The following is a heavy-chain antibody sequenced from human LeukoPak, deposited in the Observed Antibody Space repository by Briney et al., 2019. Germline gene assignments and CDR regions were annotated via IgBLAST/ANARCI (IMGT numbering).Heavy chain of an antibody. Sequence: GGSLRLSCAASGFTFSSYWMSWVRQAPGKGLEWVANIKQDGSEKYYVDSVKGRFTISRDNAKNSLYLQMNSLRAEDTAVYYRARDQDSSGYYSRFDYWGQGTLVTVSS. CDR2: IKQDGSEK. CDR1: GFTFSSYW. V-gene: IGHV3-7*01. CDR3: ARDQDSSGYYSRFDY. D-gene: IGHD3-22*01. J-gene: IGHJ4*02.